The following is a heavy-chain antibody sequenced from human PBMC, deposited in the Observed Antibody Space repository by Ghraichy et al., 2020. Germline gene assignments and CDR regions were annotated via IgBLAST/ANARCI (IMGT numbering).Heavy chain of an antibody. D-gene: IGHD2-2*01. CDR1: GFTFSSYA. V-gene: IGHV3-23*01. CDR2: ITGSGGST. CDR3: AKVFDCSSTSCPDY. J-gene: IGHJ4*02. Sequence: ETLSLTCAASGFTFSSYAMSWVRQAPGKGLEWVSGITGSGGSTDYADSVKGRFTISRDNSKNTLYLQMNSLRVEDTAVYFCAKVFDCSSTSCPDYWGQGTLVTVSS.